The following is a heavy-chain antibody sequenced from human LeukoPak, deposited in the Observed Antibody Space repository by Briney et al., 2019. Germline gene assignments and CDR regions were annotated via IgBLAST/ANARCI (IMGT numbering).Heavy chain of an antibody. V-gene: IGHV1-46*01. CDR1: GYTFTSYY. CDR2: INPSGGST. CDR3: ARQAAMTPGNYYGMDV. J-gene: IGHJ6*04. Sequence: GASVKVSCKASGYTFTSYYMHWVRQAPGQGLEWMGIINPSGGSTSYAQKFQGSVTMTRDTSTSTVYMELSSLRSEDTAVYYCARQAAMTPGNYYGMDVWGKGTTVTVSS. D-gene: IGHD5-18*01.